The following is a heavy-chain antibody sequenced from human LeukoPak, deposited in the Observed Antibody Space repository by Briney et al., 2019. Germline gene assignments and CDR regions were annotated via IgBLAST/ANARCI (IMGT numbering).Heavy chain of an antibody. J-gene: IGHJ4*02. Sequence: GGSLRLSCAASGFNITNYYMSWVRQAPGKGLEWVSVIYSGGTTYYADSVKGRFTISRDNSKNTLYLQMNSLRAEDTAVYYCARDWVGYCTNGVCEESYYFDYWGQGTLVTVSS. CDR2: IYSGGTT. CDR1: GFNITNYY. D-gene: IGHD2-8*01. CDR3: ARDWVGYCTNGVCEESYYFDY. V-gene: IGHV3-53*05.